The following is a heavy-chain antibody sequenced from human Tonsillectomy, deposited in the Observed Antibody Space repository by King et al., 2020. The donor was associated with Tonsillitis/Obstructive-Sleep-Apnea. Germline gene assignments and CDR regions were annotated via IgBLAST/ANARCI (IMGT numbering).Heavy chain of an antibody. CDR1: GFIFRNAW. Sequence: VQLVESGGGLVKPGGSLRLSCAASGFIFRNAWMTWVRQAPGKGLEWVGRIKSKTDDGTTDYAAPVKGRFTISRDDSSDTLYLQMNSLKTEDTAVYYCNTDVVVPEAIGAFDIWGQGTMVTVSS. CDR2: IKSKTDDGTT. J-gene: IGHJ3*02. V-gene: IGHV3-15*01. CDR3: NTDVVVPEAIGAFDI. D-gene: IGHD2-2*02.